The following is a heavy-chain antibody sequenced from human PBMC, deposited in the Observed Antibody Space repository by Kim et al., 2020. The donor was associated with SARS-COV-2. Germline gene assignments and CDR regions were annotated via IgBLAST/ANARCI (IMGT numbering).Heavy chain of an antibody. CDR1: GFSLSTSGMC. V-gene: IGHV2-70*01. CDR2: IDWDDDK. Sequence: SGPTLVNPTQTLTLTCTFSGFSLSTSGMCVSWIRQPPGKALEWLALIDWDDDKYYSTSLKTRLTISKDTSKNQVVLTMTNMDPVDTATYYCARITYSSGWYGAYDYWGQGTLVTVSS. CDR3: ARITYSSGWYGAYDY. D-gene: IGHD6-19*01. J-gene: IGHJ4*02.